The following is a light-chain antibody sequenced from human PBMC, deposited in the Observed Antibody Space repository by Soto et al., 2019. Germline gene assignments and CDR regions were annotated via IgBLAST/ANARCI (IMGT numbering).Light chain of an antibody. V-gene: IGKV1-27*01. J-gene: IGKJ1*01. CDR2: AAS. Sequence: IQMTQSPSSLSAPVGDRVTITCRASHGITNYLAWYQQKPGEVPKLLINAASTLQSGVPSRFSGSGYGTDFTLTISSLQPEEVATYYCQNYKSASTFGQGTKVEIK. CDR3: QNYKSAST. CDR1: HGITNY.